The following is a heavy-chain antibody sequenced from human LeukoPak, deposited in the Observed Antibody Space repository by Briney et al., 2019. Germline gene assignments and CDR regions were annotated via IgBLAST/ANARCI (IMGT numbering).Heavy chain of an antibody. Sequence: SETLSLTCTVSGGSIRSSSYYWGWIRQPPGKGLERIGSMYYSGSTYYNPSLKSRVTISVDTSKNQFSLKLSSVTAADTAVYYCARAVENSSSWYYYYYMDVWGKGTTVTISS. CDR1: GGSIRSSSYY. D-gene: IGHD6-13*01. CDR3: ARAVENSSSWYYYYYMDV. CDR2: MYYSGST. J-gene: IGHJ6*03. V-gene: IGHV4-39*01.